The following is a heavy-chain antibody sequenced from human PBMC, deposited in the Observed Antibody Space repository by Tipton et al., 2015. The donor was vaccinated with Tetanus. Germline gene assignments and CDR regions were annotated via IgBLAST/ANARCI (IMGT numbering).Heavy chain of an antibody. Sequence: LRLSCAASGFTFSSYAMSWVRQAPGKGLEWVSLIYGGGVTYYADSVKGRFTISRDNSKNTVYLQMSSLRAEDTAVYYCARQWDSIGLSAFDIWGQGTMVTVSS. V-gene: IGHV3-66*04. CDR2: IYGGGVT. D-gene: IGHD3-22*01. CDR1: GFTFSSYA. CDR3: ARQWDSIGLSAFDI. J-gene: IGHJ3*02.